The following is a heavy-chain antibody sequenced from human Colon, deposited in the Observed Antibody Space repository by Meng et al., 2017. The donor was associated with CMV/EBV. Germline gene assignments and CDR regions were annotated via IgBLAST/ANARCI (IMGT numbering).Heavy chain of an antibody. V-gene: IGHV3-9*01. CDR2: ISWNSGSI. CDR3: AKDIWIGHRLTGYSSGWDY. J-gene: IGHJ4*02. Sequence: GGSLRLSCAAPGFTFDDYAMHWVRQAPGKGLEWVSGISWNSGSIGYADSVKGRFTISRDNAKNSLYLQMNSLRAEDTALYYCAKDIWIGHRLTGYSSGWDYWGQGTLVTVSS. D-gene: IGHD6-19*01. CDR1: GFTFDDYA.